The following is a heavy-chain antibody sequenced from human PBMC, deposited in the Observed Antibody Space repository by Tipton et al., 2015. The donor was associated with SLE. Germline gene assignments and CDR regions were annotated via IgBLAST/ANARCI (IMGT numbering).Heavy chain of an antibody. V-gene: IGHV3-74*01. J-gene: IGHJ3*02. CDR1: GFTFSSYA. Sequence: SLRLSCAASGFTFSSYAMSWVRQAPGKGLVWVSRINSDGSSTSYADSVKGRFTISRDNAKNTLFLQMKSLRAEDTAVYYCAREGPRDAFDIWGQGTMVTVSS. CDR3: AREGPRDAFDI. CDR2: INSDGSST.